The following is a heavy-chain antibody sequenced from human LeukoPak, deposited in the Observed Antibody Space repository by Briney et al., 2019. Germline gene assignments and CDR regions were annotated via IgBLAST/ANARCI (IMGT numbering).Heavy chain of an antibody. J-gene: IGHJ5*02. CDR3: XXXXXRXXXXFDP. Sequence: SSXXYXGWIRQXPXXGLEWIGSIYYSGSTYYNPSLKSRVTISVGTSXNQFSLKLSSVTAADTAVDXXXXXXXRXXXXFDPWGXGXLVTVSS. CDR1: SSXXY. CDR2: IYYSGST. V-gene: IGHV4-39*07.